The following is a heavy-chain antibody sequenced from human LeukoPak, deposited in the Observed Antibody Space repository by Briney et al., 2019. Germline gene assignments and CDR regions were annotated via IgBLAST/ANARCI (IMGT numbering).Heavy chain of an antibody. V-gene: IGHV1-46*01. CDR2: INPSGGGT. Sequence: ASVKVSCKASGYTFTSYYMHWVRQAPGQGLEWMGIINPSGGGTSYAQKFQGRVTMTRDTSTSTVYMELSSLRSEDTAVYYCARDLGEENWYFDLWGRGTLVTVSS. J-gene: IGHJ2*01. CDR3: ARDLGEENWYFDL. D-gene: IGHD3-10*01. CDR1: GYTFTSYY.